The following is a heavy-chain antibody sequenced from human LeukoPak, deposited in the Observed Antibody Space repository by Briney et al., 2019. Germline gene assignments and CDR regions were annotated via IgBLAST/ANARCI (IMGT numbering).Heavy chain of an antibody. Sequence: GESLKISCKGSGYSFTSYWIGWVRQMPGKGLEWMGIIYPGDSDARYSPSFQGQVTISVDKSISTAYLQWSSLKASDTAMYYCARAMTAAIVGVFDYWGQGTLVTVSS. CDR2: IYPGDSDA. D-gene: IGHD2-2*01. CDR1: GYSFTSYW. CDR3: ARAMTAAIVGVFDY. V-gene: IGHV5-51*01. J-gene: IGHJ4*02.